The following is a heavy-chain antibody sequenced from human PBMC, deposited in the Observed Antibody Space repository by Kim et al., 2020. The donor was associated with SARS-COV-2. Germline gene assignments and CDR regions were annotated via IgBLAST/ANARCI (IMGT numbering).Heavy chain of an antibody. V-gene: IGHV3-64*01. CDR3: ARDLKGIDWVGDGMDV. Sequence: GGSLRLSCAASGFTFSSYAMHWVRQAPGKGLEYVSAISSNGGSTYYANSVKGRFTISRDNSKNTLYLQMGSLRAEDMAVYYCARDLKGIDWVGDGMDVWGQGTTVTVSS. D-gene: IGHD3-9*01. J-gene: IGHJ6*02. CDR1: GFTFSSYA. CDR2: ISSNGGST.